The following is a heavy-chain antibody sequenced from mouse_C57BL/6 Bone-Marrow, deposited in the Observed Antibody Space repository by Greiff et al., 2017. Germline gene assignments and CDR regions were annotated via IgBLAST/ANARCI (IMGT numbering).Heavy chain of an antibody. Sequence: VKLVESGAELARPGASVKLSCKASGYTFTSYGISWVKQRTGQGLEWIGEIYPRSGNTYYNEKFKGKATLTADKSSSTAYMELRSLTSEDSAVYFCARWVDPYYAMDYWGQGTSVTVSS. J-gene: IGHJ4*01. CDR1: GYTFTSYG. CDR3: ARWVDPYYAMDY. CDR2: IYPRSGNT. V-gene: IGHV1-81*01.